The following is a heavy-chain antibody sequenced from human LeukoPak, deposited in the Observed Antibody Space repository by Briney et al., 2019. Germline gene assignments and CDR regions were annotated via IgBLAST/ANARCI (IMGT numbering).Heavy chain of an antibody. Sequence: ALVKVSCKASGYTFTGYYMHWVRQAPGQGLEWMGWINPNSGGTNYAQKFQGRVTMTRNTSISTAYMELSSLRSEDTAVYYCARGHILTGYYPYYFDYWGQGTLVTVSS. D-gene: IGHD3-9*01. V-gene: IGHV1-2*02. CDR2: INPNSGGT. J-gene: IGHJ4*02. CDR1: GYTFTGYY. CDR3: ARGHILTGYYPYYFDY.